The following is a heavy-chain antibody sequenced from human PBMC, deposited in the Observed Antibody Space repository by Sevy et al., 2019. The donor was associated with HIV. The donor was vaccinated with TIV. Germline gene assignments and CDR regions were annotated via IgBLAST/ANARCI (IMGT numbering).Heavy chain of an antibody. CDR3: ARNLDYYASGPPDS. V-gene: IGHV3-21*01. CDR1: GFTFSYYN. D-gene: IGHD3-10*01. CDR2: ISSGSSYI. Sequence: GGSLRLSCAASGFTFSYYNMNWVRQAPGKGLEWVSSISSGSSYIFYVDSVKGRFTISRDNAKDSLFLQMNSLRAEDTAVYYCARNLDYYASGPPDSWGWGTLVTVSS. J-gene: IGHJ4*02.